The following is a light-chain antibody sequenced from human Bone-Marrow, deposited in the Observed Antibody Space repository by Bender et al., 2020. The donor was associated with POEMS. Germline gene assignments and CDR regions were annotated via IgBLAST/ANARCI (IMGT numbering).Light chain of an antibody. CDR3: CAYPGITAFAL. CDR1: SSDVGAYDL. J-gene: IGLJ2*01. Sequence: QSALTQPASVSGSPGQSITISCTGTSSDVGAYDLVSWYQQYPGKAPKLIIYEVNKWPSGVSDRFSGSKSGNTASLTISGLQADDEADYYCCAYPGITAFALFGGGTKLTVL. V-gene: IGLV2-23*02. CDR2: EVN.